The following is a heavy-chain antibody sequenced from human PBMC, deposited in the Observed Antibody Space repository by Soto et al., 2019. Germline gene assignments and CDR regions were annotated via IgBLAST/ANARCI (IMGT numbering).Heavy chain of an antibody. CDR3: AREKDTAMAPLDY. Sequence: GALRLSCAASGFSFSIYAMSWVRQAPGKGLEWVSVISTTGASTLYAESVKGRFTISRDTSTSTVYMELSSLRSEDTAVYYCAREKDTAMAPLDYWGQGTLVTVSS. D-gene: IGHD5-18*01. J-gene: IGHJ4*02. V-gene: IGHV3-23*01. CDR2: ISTTGAST. CDR1: GFSFSIYA.